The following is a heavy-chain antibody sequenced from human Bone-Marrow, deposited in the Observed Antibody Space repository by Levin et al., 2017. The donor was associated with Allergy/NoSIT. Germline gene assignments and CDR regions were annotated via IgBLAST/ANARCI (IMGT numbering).Heavy chain of an antibody. V-gene: IGHV3-23*01. J-gene: IGHJ6*02. CDR1: GFTFSSYA. CDR3: ARAKAKYYYGSGSSSVQSYDDDGMDV. CDR2: ISGSGGST. D-gene: IGHD3-10*01. Sequence: GGSLRLSCAASGFTFSSYAMSWVRQAPGKGLEWVSAISGSGGSTYYADSVKGRFTISRDNSKNTLYLQMNSLRAEDTAVYYCARAKAKYYYGSGSSSVQSYDDDGMDVWGQGTTVTVSS.